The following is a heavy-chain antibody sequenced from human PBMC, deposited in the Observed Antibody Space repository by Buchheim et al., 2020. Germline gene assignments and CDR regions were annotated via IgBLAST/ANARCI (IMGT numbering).Heavy chain of an antibody. V-gene: IGHV4-59*01. CDR3: ARGQQPLNNDAFDI. CDR1: GGSISSYY. Sequence: QVQLQESGPGLVKPSETLSLTCTVSGGSISSYYWSWIRQPPGKGLEWIGYIYYSGSTNYNPSLKSRVTISVDTSKNQFSLKLSSVTAADTAVYYCARGQQPLNNDAFDIWGQGT. J-gene: IGHJ3*02. CDR2: IYYSGST. D-gene: IGHD6-13*01.